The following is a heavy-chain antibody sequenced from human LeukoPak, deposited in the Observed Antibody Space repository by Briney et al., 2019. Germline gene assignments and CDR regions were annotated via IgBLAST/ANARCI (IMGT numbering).Heavy chain of an antibody. D-gene: IGHD2-2*01. CDR2: INWNGGST. V-gene: IGHV3-20*04. J-gene: IGHJ3*02. CDR1: GFTFDDYG. CDR3: ARARSPANAFDI. Sequence: PGGSLRLSCAASGFTFDDYGMSWVRQAPGKGLVWVSGINWNGGSTGYADSVKGRFTISRDNAKNSLYLQMNSLRAEDTALYYCARARSPANAFDIWGQGTMVTVSS.